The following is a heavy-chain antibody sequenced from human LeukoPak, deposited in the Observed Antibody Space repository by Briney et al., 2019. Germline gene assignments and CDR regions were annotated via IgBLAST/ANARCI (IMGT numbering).Heavy chain of an antibody. CDR1: GFTFSSYA. D-gene: IGHD3-10*01. Sequence: GRSLRLSCAASGFTFSSYAMHWVRQAPGKGLEWVAVIPYDGSNKYYADSVKGRFTISRDNSKNTLYLQMNSLRAEDTAVYYCAYESTFGTFDAFDIWGQGTMVTVSS. CDR2: IPYDGSNK. V-gene: IGHV3-30-3*01. CDR3: AYESTFGTFDAFDI. J-gene: IGHJ3*02.